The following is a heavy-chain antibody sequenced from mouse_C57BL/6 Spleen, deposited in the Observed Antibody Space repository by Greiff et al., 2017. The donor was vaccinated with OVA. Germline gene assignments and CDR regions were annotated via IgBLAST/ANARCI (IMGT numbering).Heavy chain of an antibody. V-gene: IGHV5-4*03. CDR2: ISDGGSYT. CDR1: GFTFSSYA. CDR3: ASHGYDGFAY. J-gene: IGHJ3*01. D-gene: IGHD2-2*01. Sequence: DVMLVESGGGLVKPGGSLKLSCAASGFTFSSYAMSWVRQTPEKRLEWVATISDGGSYTYYPDNVKGRFTISRDNAKNNLYLQMSHLKSEDTAMYYCASHGYDGFAYWGQGTLVTVSA.